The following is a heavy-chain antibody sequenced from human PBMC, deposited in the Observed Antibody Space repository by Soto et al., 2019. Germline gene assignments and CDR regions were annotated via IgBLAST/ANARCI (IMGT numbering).Heavy chain of an antibody. CDR1: GFTFSSYA. CDR2: ISGSGGST. J-gene: IGHJ4*02. V-gene: IGHV3-23*01. D-gene: IGHD1-26*01. Sequence: GGSLRLSCAASGFTFSSYAMSWVRQAPGKGLEWVSAISGSGGSTYYADSVKGRFTISRDNSKNTLYLQMNSLRAEDTAVYYYAKRVGARGWLQYVSGCKVDYWGQGTLVTVSS. CDR3: AKRVGARGWLQYVSGCKVDY.